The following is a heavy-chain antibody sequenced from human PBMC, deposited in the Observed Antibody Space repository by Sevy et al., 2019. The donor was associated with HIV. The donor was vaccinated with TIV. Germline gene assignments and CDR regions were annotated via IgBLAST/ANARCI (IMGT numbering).Heavy chain of an antibody. CDR3: ARSKGDTALVSTYYSFDY. V-gene: IGHV4-38-2*01. J-gene: IGHJ4*02. CDR2: IYHSGST. D-gene: IGHD5-18*01. Sequence: ETLSLTCAVSGYSISSGYYWGWIRQPPGKGLEWIGSIYHSGSTHYNPSLKSRVTISVDTSKNQSSLKLSSVTAADTAVYYCARSKGDTALVSTYYSFDYWGQGTLVTVSS. CDR1: GYSISSGYY.